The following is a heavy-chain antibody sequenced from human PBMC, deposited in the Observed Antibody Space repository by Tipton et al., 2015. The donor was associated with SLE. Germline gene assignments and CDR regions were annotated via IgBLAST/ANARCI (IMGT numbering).Heavy chain of an antibody. V-gene: IGHV3-72*01. CDR1: GFTFSDHH. Sequence: GSLRLSCAASGFTFSDHHMDWFRQAPGKGLEWVGRIKNRASSYTTEDAASVKGRFTISRDDSKNTLYLHMNNLKTEDTAMYYCGRDSMSRGAFDLWGQGTLVTVSS. D-gene: IGHD3-10*01. CDR3: GRDSMSRGAFDL. J-gene: IGHJ3*01. CDR2: IKNRASSYTT.